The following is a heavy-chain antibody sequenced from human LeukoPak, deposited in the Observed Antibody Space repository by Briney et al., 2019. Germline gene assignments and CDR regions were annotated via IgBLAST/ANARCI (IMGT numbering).Heavy chain of an antibody. Sequence: GGSLRLSCAASGFTFSSYSMNWVRQAPGKGLEWVSSISSSSSYIYYADSVKGRFTISRDNAKNSLYLQMNSLRAEDTAVYYCASLQGAAGPPGNYYYMDVWGKGTTVTVSS. CDR1: GFTFSSYS. D-gene: IGHD6-13*01. CDR3: ASLQGAAGPPGNYYYMDV. V-gene: IGHV3-21*01. CDR2: ISSSSSYI. J-gene: IGHJ6*03.